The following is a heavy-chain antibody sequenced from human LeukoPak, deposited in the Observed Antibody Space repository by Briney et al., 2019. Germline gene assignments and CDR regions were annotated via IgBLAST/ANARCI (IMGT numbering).Heavy chain of an antibody. V-gene: IGHV1-3*01. CDR1: GGTFSSYA. D-gene: IGHD5-18*01. CDR2: INAGNGNT. Sequence: ASVKVSCKASGGTFSSYAISWVRQAPGQGLEWMGWINAGNGNTKYSQKFQGRVTITRDTSASTAYMELSSLRSEDTAVYYCAISYVDTAIFYWGQGTLVTVSS. CDR3: AISYVDTAIFY. J-gene: IGHJ4*02.